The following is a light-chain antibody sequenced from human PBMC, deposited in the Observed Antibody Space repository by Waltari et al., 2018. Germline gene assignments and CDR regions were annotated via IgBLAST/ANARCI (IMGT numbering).Light chain of an antibody. CDR1: SSNIGAGFD. Sequence: QSVLTQPPSVSGAPGQRVTIPCTGSSSNIGAGFDVHWYQQLPGTAPKLLIHGNNIRPSAVPDRLSGSKSGASASLAITGLQAEDEADYYRQSYDNRLSGWVFGGGTELAVL. CDR3: QSYDNRLSGWV. CDR2: GNN. J-gene: IGLJ3*02. V-gene: IGLV1-40*01.